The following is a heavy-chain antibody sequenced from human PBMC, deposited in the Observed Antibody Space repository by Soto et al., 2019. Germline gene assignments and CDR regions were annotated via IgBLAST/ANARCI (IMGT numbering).Heavy chain of an antibody. D-gene: IGHD6-13*01. V-gene: IGHV4-4*07. CDR3: ARYSNNWFQTEGMDV. Sequence: SETLSLTCTVSIDSTTTYYWSWLRQPAGKGLEWIGRIDTSGNTNYNPSLKSRVTMLVDTSKKQFSLKLTSVTAADTAVYYCARYSNNWFQTEGMDVWGQGTTVT. CDR1: IDSTTTYY. J-gene: IGHJ6*02. CDR2: IDTSGNT.